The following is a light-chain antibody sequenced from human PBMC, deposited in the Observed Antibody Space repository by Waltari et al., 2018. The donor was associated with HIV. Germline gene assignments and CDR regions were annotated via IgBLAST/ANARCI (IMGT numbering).Light chain of an antibody. Sequence: EIVLTQSPATLSLSPGERATLSCRASQSVSSYLAWYQQKPGQAPRLLIYDASNRATGIPARFSGSGSGTYFTLTISSLESEGFAVYYCQQRRNWPKTFGQGTKVEIK. J-gene: IGKJ1*01. CDR3: QQRRNWPKT. CDR2: DAS. V-gene: IGKV3-11*01. CDR1: QSVSSY.